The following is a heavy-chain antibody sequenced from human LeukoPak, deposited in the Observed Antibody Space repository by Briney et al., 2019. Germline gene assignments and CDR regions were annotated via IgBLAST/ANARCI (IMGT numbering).Heavy chain of an antibody. CDR2: IYTSGST. CDR1: GGSISSYY. D-gene: IGHD5-18*01. Sequence: SETLSLTCTVSGGSISSYYWSWIRQPAGKGLEWIGRIYTSGSTNYNPSLKSRVTMSVDTSENQFSPKLSSVTAADTAVYYCARKDTAMGIFDYWGQGTLVTVSS. CDR3: ARKDTAMGIFDY. J-gene: IGHJ4*02. V-gene: IGHV4-4*07.